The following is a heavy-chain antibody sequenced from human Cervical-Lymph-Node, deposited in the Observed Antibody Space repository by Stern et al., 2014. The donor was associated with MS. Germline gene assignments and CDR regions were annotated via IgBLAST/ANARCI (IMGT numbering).Heavy chain of an antibody. CDR3: ARLDSSGWSR. CDR2: IFPLASDT. Sequence: EVQLLQSGAEMKKVGESLRISCKGSGYSFTSNWIGWVRPLPGKRLEWMGIIFPLASDTRYRPSFQGQVTIPADTSISTAYLQWSSLRASDTAKYYCARLDSSGWSRWGQGTLVTVSS. D-gene: IGHD6-19*01. CDR1: GYSFTSNW. J-gene: IGHJ4*02. V-gene: IGHV5-51*01.